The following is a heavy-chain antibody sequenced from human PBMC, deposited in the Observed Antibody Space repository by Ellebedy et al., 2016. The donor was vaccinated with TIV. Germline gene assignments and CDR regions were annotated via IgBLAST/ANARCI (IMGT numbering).Heavy chain of an antibody. D-gene: IGHD3-10*01. CDR3: AKDKVLLWFGELMN. J-gene: IGHJ4*02. V-gene: IGHV3-23*01. Sequence: GGSLRLXCAASGFTFSNYAMSWVRQAPGKGLEWVSAMSGSGVSIYYADSVKGRFTISRDNSRNTLYLQMNNLRAEDTAVYYCAKDKVLLWFGELMNWGQGSLVTVSS. CDR1: GFTFSNYA. CDR2: MSGSGVSI.